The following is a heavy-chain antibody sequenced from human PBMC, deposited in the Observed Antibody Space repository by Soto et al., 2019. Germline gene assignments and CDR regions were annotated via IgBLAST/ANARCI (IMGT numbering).Heavy chain of an antibody. CDR3: ARDAPNTRIAARPYYYYYMDV. J-gene: IGHJ6*03. CDR1: GGTFSSYT. D-gene: IGHD6-6*01. V-gene: IGHV1-69*04. Sequence: ASVKVSCKASGGTFSSYTISWVRQAPGQGLEWMGRIIPILGIANYAQKFQGRVTITADKSTSTAYMELSSLRSEDTAVYYCARDAPNTRIAARPYYYYYMDVWGKGTTVTVSS. CDR2: IIPILGIA.